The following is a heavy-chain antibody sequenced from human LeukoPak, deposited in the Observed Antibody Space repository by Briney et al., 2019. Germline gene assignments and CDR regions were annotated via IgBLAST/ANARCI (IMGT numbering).Heavy chain of an antibody. D-gene: IGHD2-2*01. V-gene: IGHV1-24*01. CDR2: FDPEDGET. J-gene: IGHJ3*02. Sequence: GASVKVSCTVSGYTLTELSMHWVRQAPGKGLEWMGGFDPEDGETIYAQKFQGRVTMTEDTSTDTAYMELSSLRSEDTAVYYCATDLPIDIVVVPAAYAFDIWGQGTMVTVSS. CDR1: GYTLTELS. CDR3: ATDLPIDIVVVPAAYAFDI.